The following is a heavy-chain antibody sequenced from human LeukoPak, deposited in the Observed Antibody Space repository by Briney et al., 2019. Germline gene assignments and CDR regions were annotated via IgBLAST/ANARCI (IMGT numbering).Heavy chain of an antibody. D-gene: IGHD2-15*01. CDR2: IYYDTGT. CDR1: GGSISSSSYY. J-gene: IGHJ4*02. V-gene: IGHV4-39*07. CDR3: AREDIFCSGGSCYTNSH. Sequence: PSETLSLTCTVSGGSISSSSYYWGWIRQPPGKGLEWIGNIYYDTGTYYNPSLKSRVTISVDRSKNQFSLKLSSVTAADTAVYYCAREDIFCSGGSCYTNSHWGQGTLVTVSS.